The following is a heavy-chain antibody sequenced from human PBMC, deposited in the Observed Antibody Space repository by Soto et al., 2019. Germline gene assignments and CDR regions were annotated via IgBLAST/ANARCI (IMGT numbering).Heavy chain of an antibody. Sequence: QVQLVQSGAEVKKPGSSVKVSCKASGGTFSSYAISWVRQAPGQGPEGMGGVIPIFGTAKYAQKFQVRVTITADESTSTAYMEMRSLRSEDTAVYYCAIKYCSGSPVGNYYYCDGVDVWGQGTTVTVSS. D-gene: IGHD3-10*01. CDR3: AIKYCSGSPVGNYYYCDGVDV. V-gene: IGHV1-69*01. CDR2: VIPIFGTA. CDR1: GGTFSSYA. J-gene: IGHJ6*02.